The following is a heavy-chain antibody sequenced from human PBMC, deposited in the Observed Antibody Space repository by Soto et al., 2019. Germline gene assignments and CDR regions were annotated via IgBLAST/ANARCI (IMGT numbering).Heavy chain of an antibody. CDR3: ASTGYSSSWYLPYFDY. CDR2: IYYGGST. V-gene: IGHV4-30-4*01. J-gene: IGHJ4*02. CDR1: GGSISSGDYY. D-gene: IGHD6-13*01. Sequence: SETLSLTCTVSGGSISSGDYYWSWIRQPPGKGLEWIGYIYYGGSTYYNPSLKSRVTISVDTSKNQFSLKLSSVTAADTAVYYCASTGYSSSWYLPYFDYWGQGTLVTVSS.